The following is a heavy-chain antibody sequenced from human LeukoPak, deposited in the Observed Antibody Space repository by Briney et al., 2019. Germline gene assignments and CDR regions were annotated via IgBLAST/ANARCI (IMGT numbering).Heavy chain of an antibody. CDR1: GYTFTGYY. Sequence: ASVKVSCQTSGYTFTGYYIHWVRQAPGQGLEWMGIINPSGGSTSYAQKFQGRVTMTRDTSTSTVYMQLSSLRSEDTAVYYCARGVPGRVYDSTKRGLFDPWGQGVLVTVSS. V-gene: IGHV1-46*01. J-gene: IGHJ5*02. CDR2: INPSGGST. D-gene: IGHD3-22*01. CDR3: ARGVPGRVYDSTKRGLFDP.